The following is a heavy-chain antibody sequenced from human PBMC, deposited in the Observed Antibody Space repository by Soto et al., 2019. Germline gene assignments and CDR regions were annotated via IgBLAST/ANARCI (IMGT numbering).Heavy chain of an antibody. J-gene: IGHJ6*02. V-gene: IGHV3-9*01. CDR3: VKDMRDLGVVIVQGIDYYFSYGLDV. CDR2: ISSNGRAI. D-gene: IGHD2-21*01. Sequence: EVHLVASGGGLVQPGRSLRLSCAASGFTFENYAMHWVRQVPGRGLEWVSGISSNGRAIAYADSVRGRFAVSRDNAKNSLDLQMNSLRAEDTALYYCVKDMRDLGVVIVQGIDYYFSYGLDVWGQGTSVTVSS. CDR1: GFTFENYA.